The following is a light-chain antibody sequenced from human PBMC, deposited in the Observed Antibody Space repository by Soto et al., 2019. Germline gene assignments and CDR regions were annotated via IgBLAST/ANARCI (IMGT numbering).Light chain of an antibody. CDR1: QSIRYW. J-gene: IGKJ1*01. V-gene: IGKV1-5*01. CDR3: QQYNILST. CDR2: DAS. Sequence: DSPMTQSPSTLSASVGDRVTITCRASQSIRYWVAWYQHKPGKAPKLLIYDASTLESGVPTRFSGSGSGTEFTLTISSLHPDDFATYYCQQYNILSTFGQGTKVDIK.